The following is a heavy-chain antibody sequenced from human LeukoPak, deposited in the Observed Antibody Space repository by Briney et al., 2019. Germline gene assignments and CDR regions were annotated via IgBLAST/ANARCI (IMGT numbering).Heavy chain of an antibody. D-gene: IGHD1-7*01. CDR2: INHSGYT. V-gene: IGHV4-34*01. J-gene: IGHJ4*02. CDR1: GESFSGYY. Sequence: SSETLSLTYAVYGESFSGYYWSWIRQPPGKGLEWIGEINHSGYTNYNPSLKSRVTILVDTSKKHFSLNLSSVTAADTAVYYCARLYKWNYGFDYWGQGTLVTVSS. CDR3: ARLYKWNYGFDY.